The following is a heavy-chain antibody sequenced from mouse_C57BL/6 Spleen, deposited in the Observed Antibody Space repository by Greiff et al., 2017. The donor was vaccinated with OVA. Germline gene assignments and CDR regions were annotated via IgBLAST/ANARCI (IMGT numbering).Heavy chain of an antibody. J-gene: IGHJ2*01. CDR1: GYSITSGYY. CDR3: ARVNWDVEWYFDY. Sequence: EVKLQESGPGLVKPSQSLSLTCSVTGYSITSGYYWNWIRQFPGNQLEWMGYISYDGSNNYNPSLKNRISITRDTSKNQFFRKLNSVTTEDTATYYCARVNWDVEWYFDYWGQGTTLTVSS. V-gene: IGHV3-6*01. CDR2: ISYDGSN. D-gene: IGHD4-1*01.